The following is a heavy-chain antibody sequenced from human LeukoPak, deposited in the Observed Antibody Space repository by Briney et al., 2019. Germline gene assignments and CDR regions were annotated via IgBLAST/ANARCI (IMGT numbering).Heavy chain of an antibody. Sequence: GRSLRLSCAATGFTFSSYGMHWVRQAPGKGLEWVAVIWYDGSNKYYADSVKGRFTISRDNSKNTLYLQMNSLRAEDTAVYYCARGYDQFDYWGQGTLVTVSS. D-gene: IGHD5-12*01. J-gene: IGHJ4*02. CDR1: GFTFSSYG. CDR3: ARGYDQFDY. CDR2: IWYDGSNK. V-gene: IGHV3-33*01.